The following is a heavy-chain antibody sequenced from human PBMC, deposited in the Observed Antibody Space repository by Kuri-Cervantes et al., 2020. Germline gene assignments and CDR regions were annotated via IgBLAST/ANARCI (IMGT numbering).Heavy chain of an antibody. J-gene: IGHJ4*02. Sequence: SETLSLTCTVSGGSISSYYWSWIRQPPGKGLEWIGYIYYSGSTYYNPSLKSRVTMSVDTSKNQFSLKLSSVTAADTAVYYCAGIRDSRGKWYFDYWGQGTLVTVSS. CDR1: GGSISSYY. CDR2: IYYSGST. V-gene: IGHV4-59*04. CDR3: AGIRDSRGKWYFDY. D-gene: IGHD3-10*01.